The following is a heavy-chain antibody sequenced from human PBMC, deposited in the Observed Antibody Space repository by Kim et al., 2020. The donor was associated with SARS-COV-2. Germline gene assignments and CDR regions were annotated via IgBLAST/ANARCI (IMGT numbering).Heavy chain of an antibody. D-gene: IGHD3-10*01. CDR2: MNQDGIQR. J-gene: IGHJ4*02. V-gene: IGHV3-7*03. CDR1: GFTFGDSW. CDR3: ATSMVRAAYDY. Sequence: GGSLRLSCVASGFTFGDSWMAWVRQAPGKGLEWVPNMNQDGIQRRYVVSVRGRFTISRDNAKHSVFLQMNSLRAEDSGVYYCATSMVRAAYDYWGQGTRVTVSS.